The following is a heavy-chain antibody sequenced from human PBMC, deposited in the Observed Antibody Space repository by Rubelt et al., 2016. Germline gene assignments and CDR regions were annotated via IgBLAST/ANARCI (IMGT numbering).Heavy chain of an antibody. V-gene: IGHV4-38-2*02. CDR1: GYSISTYY. CDR3: ARVARIVDGTLQPSINS. D-gene: IGHD6-19*01. J-gene: IGHJ4*02. Sequence: GLVKPSETLSLTCTVSGYSISTYYWGWIRQPPGKGLEWIGDIYHSGSTYYNPSLKSRVTISVATSKNQFSLNLSSVTAADTAVYYCARVARIVDGTLQPSINSWGQGTLVTVSS. CDR2: IYHSGST.